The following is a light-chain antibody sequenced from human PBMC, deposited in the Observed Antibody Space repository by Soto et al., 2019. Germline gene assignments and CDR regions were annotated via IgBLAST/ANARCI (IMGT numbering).Light chain of an antibody. CDR2: AAS. V-gene: IGKV1-39*01. CDR3: QQSYSTPRT. Sequence: DIQMTQSPSSLSASVGDRVTITCRASQSINSYLNWYQQKPGKAPKLLIYAASSLQSGVPSRFSGSGSGTDFTLTISSLQPEDFVIYYCQQSYSTPRTFGQGTKLEIK. J-gene: IGKJ2*02. CDR1: QSINSY.